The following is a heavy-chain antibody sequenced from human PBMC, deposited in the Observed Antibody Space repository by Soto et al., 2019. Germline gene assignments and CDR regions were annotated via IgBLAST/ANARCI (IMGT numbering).Heavy chain of an antibody. Sequence: GASVKVSCKASGYTFTGYYMHWVRQAQGQGLEWMGWINPNSGGTNYAQKFQGWVTMTRDTSISTAYMELSRLRSDDTAVYYCARDGARGPSPLPSRPSDYYYYGMDVWGQGTTVTVSS. CDR1: GYTFTGYY. V-gene: IGHV1-2*04. J-gene: IGHJ6*02. CDR3: ARDGARGPSPLPSRPSDYYYYGMDV. D-gene: IGHD6-6*01. CDR2: INPNSGGT.